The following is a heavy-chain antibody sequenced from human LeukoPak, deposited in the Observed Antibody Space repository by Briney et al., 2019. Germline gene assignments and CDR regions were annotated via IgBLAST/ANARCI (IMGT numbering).Heavy chain of an antibody. CDR3: AINGDHEMMDYYYYYYMDV. V-gene: IGHV1-69*05. J-gene: IGHJ6*03. CDR2: IIPIFGTA. CDR1: GGTFSSYA. D-gene: IGHD2-21*02. Sequence: LVKVSCKASGGTFSSYAISWVRQAPGQGLEWMGRIIPIFGTANYAQKFQGRVTITTDESTSTAYMELSSLRSEDTAVYYCAINGDHEMMDYYYYYYMDVWGKGTTVTVSS.